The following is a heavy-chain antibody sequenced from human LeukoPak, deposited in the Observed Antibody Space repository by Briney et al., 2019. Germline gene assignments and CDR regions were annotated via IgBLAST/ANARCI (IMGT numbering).Heavy chain of an antibody. CDR1: GFTFSSYA. CDR2: ISGSGGST. D-gene: IGHD1-26*01. CDR3: AKLGRGSYYSDYFDY. Sequence: GGSLRLSCAASGFTFSSYAMSWVRQAPGKGLEWVSAISGSGGSTYYADSVKGRFTISRDNSKNTLYLQMNSLRAEDTAVYYCAKLGRGSYYSDYFDYWGQGTLATVSS. V-gene: IGHV3-23*01. J-gene: IGHJ4*02.